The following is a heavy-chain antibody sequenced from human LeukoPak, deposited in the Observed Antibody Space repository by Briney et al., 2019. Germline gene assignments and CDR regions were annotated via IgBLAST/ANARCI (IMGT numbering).Heavy chain of an antibody. CDR1: GFTFSSYA. Sequence: GGSLRLSCAASGFTFSSYAMHWVRQAPGKGLEWVAVISYDGSNKYYADSVKGRFTISRDNSKNTLYLQMNSLRAEDTAVYYCARGPQGGSSWYGKGNYYYYYMDVWGKGTTVTVSS. D-gene: IGHD6-13*01. V-gene: IGHV3-30-3*01. CDR2: ISYDGSNK. J-gene: IGHJ6*03. CDR3: ARGPQGGSSWYGKGNYYYYYMDV.